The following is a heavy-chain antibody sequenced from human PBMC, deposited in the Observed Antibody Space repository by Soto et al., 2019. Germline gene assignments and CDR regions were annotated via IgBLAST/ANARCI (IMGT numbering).Heavy chain of an antibody. Sequence: GAEVRMPGESLKISCKGSGYTFSTYWIGWVRQVPGKGLEWMGVIYPGDSDATYSPSFQGQVTISADKSISTAFLQWSSLKASDTAMYYCARRTIYGDYTIDLWGQGTLVTVSS. CDR1: GYTFSTYW. D-gene: IGHD4-17*01. CDR3: ARRTIYGDYTIDL. CDR2: IYPGDSDA. V-gene: IGHV5-51*03. J-gene: IGHJ5*02.